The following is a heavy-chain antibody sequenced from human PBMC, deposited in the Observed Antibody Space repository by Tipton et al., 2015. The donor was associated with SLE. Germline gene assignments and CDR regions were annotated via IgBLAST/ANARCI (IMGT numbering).Heavy chain of an antibody. Sequence: TLSLTCTIYGGSFSGYHWSWIRQPPGKGLEWIGEINYSGSTNYNPSLKSRVTISIGTSKNQLSLKLSSVTAADPAVYYCARGVAYYCDSGAFDIWGQGTMVTVSS. CDR2: INYSGST. CDR1: GGSFSGYH. D-gene: IGHD3-22*01. V-gene: IGHV4-34*01. J-gene: IGHJ3*02. CDR3: ARGVAYYCDSGAFDI.